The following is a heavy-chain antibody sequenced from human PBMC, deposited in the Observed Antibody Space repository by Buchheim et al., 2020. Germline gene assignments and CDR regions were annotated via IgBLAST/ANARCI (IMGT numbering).Heavy chain of an antibody. J-gene: IGHJ4*02. V-gene: IGHV3-30-3*01. Sequence: QVQLVESGGGVVQPGRSLRLSCAASGFTFRSYAMHWVRQAPGKGLEWVAVVSDDGSNKNYADSVKGRFTISRDNSKNMLYLETNSLRAEDTAVYYCARDEEWDLYYFDYWGQGT. D-gene: IGHD1-26*01. CDR3: ARDEEWDLYYFDY. CDR2: VSDDGSNK. CDR1: GFTFRSYA.